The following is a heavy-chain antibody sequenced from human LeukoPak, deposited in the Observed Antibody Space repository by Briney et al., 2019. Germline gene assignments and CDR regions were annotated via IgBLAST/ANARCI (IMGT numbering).Heavy chain of an antibody. V-gene: IGHV4-31*03. D-gene: IGHD5-18*01. J-gene: IGHJ4*02. CDR1: GDSIISGGYY. CDR2: IYYSGST. CDR3: ARFPRGSYVN. Sequence: PSQTLCLTCTVSGDSIISGGYYWSWIRQHPVKGVEWIGYIYYSGSTYYNPSLKSRVTISVDTSKNQFSLKVSSVTAADTAVYYCARFPRGSYVNWGQGTLVTVSS.